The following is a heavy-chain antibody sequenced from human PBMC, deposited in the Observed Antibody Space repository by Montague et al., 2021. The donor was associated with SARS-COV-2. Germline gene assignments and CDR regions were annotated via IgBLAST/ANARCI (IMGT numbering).Heavy chain of an antibody. V-gene: IGHV4-39*01. J-gene: IGHJ4*02. CDR2: NFYSGST. CDR3: ASMDRAQVYYFDY. CDR1: GGSISSSSYY. Sequence: SETLSLTCTVSGGSISSSSYYWGWMRPPPGRGLEWIGSNFYSGSTDYTPSLKSRVTMSVDTSKNQFSLKLSSVTAADTAVYYCASMDRAQVYYFDYWGQGTLVTVSS. D-gene: IGHD3-10*01.